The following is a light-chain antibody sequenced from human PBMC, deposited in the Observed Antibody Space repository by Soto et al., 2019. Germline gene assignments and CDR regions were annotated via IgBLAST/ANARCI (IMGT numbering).Light chain of an antibody. J-gene: IGKJ4*01. CDR2: GAS. CDR3: QQYNNWPPDT. V-gene: IGKV3-15*01. Sequence: EVVLMQSPTTLSVSPGERATLSCRASQSVSSNLAWYQQKPGQAPRLLIYGASTRATGIPARFSGSGSGTEFTLTISSLQSEDFAVYYCQQYNNWPPDTFGGGTKVDI. CDR1: QSVSSN.